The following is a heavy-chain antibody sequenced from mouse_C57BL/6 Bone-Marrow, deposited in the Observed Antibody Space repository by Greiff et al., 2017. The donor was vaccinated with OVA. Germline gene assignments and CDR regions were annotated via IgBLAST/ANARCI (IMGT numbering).Heavy chain of an antibody. V-gene: IGHV1-19*01. D-gene: IGHD1-1*01. CDR2: INPYNGGT. CDR1: GYTFTDYY. CDR3: ARSTTVVADYFDV. J-gene: IGHJ1*03. Sequence: EVQLQQSGPVLVKPGASVKMSCKASGYTFTDYYMNWVKQSHGKSLEWIGVINPYNGGTSYNQKFKGKATLTVDKSSSTAYMELNSLTSEDSAVYYCARSTTVVADYFDVWGTGTTVTVSS.